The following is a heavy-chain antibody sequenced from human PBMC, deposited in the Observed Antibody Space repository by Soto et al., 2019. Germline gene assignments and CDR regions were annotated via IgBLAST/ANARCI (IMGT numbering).Heavy chain of an antibody. V-gene: IGHV4-59*01. J-gene: IGHJ4*02. CDR1: GASISNSY. CDR2: IFYSGST. CDR3: ARFSAFTNTYTTFYDFDF. D-gene: IGHD3-16*01. Sequence: PSETLSLTCTVSGASISNSYWSWIRQPPGKGLEWIGYIFYSGSTNYNPPLKSRLTILLDTSKNQFSLKLRSVTAADTAVYYCARFSAFTNTYTTFYDFDFWGQGTLVTVSS.